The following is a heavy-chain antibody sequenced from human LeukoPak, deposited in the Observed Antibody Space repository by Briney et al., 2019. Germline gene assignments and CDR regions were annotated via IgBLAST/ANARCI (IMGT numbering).Heavy chain of an antibody. CDR1: GFTFDDYA. CDR3: AKGGSAFIAVAVLDYFDY. V-gene: IGHV3-9*01. Sequence: PGGSLRLSCAASGFTFDDYAMHWVRQAPGKGLEWVSGISWNSGSIGYADSVKGRFTISRDNAKNSLYLQMNSLRAEDTALYYCAKGGSAFIAVAVLDYFDYWGQGTLVTVSS. J-gene: IGHJ4*02. D-gene: IGHD6-19*01. CDR2: ISWNSGSI.